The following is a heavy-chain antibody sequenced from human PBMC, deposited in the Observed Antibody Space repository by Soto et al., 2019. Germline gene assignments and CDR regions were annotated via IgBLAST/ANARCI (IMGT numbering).Heavy chain of an antibody. V-gene: IGHV3-23*01. D-gene: IGHD3-3*01. CDR3: AKRQDFWSGYYINYMDV. CDR2: ISGSGGST. J-gene: IGHJ6*03. Sequence: GGSLRLSCAASGFTFSSYAMSWVRQAPGKGLEWVSAISGSGGSTYYADSVKGRFTISRDNSKNTLYLQMNSLRAEDTAVYYCAKRQDFWSGYYINYMDVWGKGTTVTVSS. CDR1: GFTFSSYA.